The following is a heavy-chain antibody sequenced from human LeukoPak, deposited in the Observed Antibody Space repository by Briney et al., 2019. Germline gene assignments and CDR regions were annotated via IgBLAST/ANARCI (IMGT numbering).Heavy chain of an antibody. Sequence: SETLSLTCTVSGGSISSYYWSWIRQPPGKGLEWIGYIYTSGSTNYNPSLKSRVTISVDTSKNQFSLKLSSVTAADTAVYYCARDRDYYDSRHYNWFDPWGQGTLVTVSS. CDR1: GGSISSYY. CDR3: ARDRDYYDSRHYNWFDP. J-gene: IGHJ5*02. V-gene: IGHV4-4*08. CDR2: IYTSGST. D-gene: IGHD3-22*01.